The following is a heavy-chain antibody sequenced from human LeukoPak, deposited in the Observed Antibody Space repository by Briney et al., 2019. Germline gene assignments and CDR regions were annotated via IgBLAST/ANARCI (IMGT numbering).Heavy chain of an antibody. V-gene: IGHV3-9*01. Sequence: GRSLRLSCAASGFTFDDYAMHWVRHAPGKGLEWVSGISWNSGNIGYADSVKGRFTISRDNAKNSLYLQMNSLRAEDTALYCCAKDLRGYSYGCDYWGQGTLVTVSS. J-gene: IGHJ4*02. CDR3: AKDLRGYSYGCDY. D-gene: IGHD5-18*01. CDR1: GFTFDDYA. CDR2: ISWNSGNI.